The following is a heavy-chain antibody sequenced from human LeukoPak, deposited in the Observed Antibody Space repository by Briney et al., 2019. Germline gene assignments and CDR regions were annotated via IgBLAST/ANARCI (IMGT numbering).Heavy chain of an antibody. D-gene: IGHD6-13*01. J-gene: IGHJ4*02. Sequence: ASVKVSCKASGYTFTGYYMHWVRQAPGQGLEWMGWINPNSGGTNYAQKFQGRVTMTRDTSISTAYMELSRLRSDDTAVYYCARVVKSPGYSSSWYSYWGQGTLVTVSS. CDR2: INPNSGGT. CDR3: ARVVKSPGYSSSWYSY. CDR1: GYTFTGYY. V-gene: IGHV1-2*02.